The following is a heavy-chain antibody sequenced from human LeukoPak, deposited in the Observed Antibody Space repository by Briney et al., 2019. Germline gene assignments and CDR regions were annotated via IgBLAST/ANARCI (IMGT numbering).Heavy chain of an antibody. Sequence: GESLKISCKGSGYSFTSYWIGWVRQMPGKGLEWMGIIYPGDSDTRYSPSFQGQVTISADKSISTAYLQWSSLKASDTAMYYCARGTDGSGSYKNWFDPWGQGTLVTVSS. CDR2: IYPGDSDT. CDR1: GYSFTSYW. V-gene: IGHV5-51*01. J-gene: IGHJ5*02. CDR3: ARGTDGSGSYKNWFDP. D-gene: IGHD3-10*01.